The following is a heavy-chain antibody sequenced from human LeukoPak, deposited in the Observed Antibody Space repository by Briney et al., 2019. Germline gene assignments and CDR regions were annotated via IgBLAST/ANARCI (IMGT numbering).Heavy chain of an antibody. V-gene: IGHV4-4*02. CDR1: GDSMSGTNW. CDR2: IYHDGST. J-gene: IGHJ6*03. Sequence: SGTLSLTCAVSGDSMSGTNWWSWVRQSPGKGLEWIGEIYHDGSTNYNPSLKSRVTISVDKSKNQFSLKLSSVTAADTAVYYCARGVYYYYYMDVWGKGTTVTVSS. CDR3: ARGVYYYYYMDV.